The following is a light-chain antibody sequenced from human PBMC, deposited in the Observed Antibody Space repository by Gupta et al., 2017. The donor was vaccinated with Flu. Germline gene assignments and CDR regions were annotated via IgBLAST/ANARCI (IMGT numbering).Light chain of an antibody. CDR3: SSYTSSSTVV. Sequence: QSALTQPASVSGSPGQSIPISCTGTSSDVGGYNYVSCYQQPPSKAPKLMIYEVSNRPSGVSNRFSGSKSGNTASLTISGLQAEDEAYYYCSSYTSSSTVVFGGGTKLTVL. J-gene: IGLJ2*01. CDR2: EVS. V-gene: IGLV2-14*01. CDR1: SSDVGGYNY.